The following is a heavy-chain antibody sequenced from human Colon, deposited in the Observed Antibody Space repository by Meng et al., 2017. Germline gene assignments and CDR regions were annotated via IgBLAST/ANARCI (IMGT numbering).Heavy chain of an antibody. CDR2: IYYSGST. D-gene: IGHD6-13*01. CDR3: AGDRYSIAAAGLDGYYYGMDV. J-gene: IGHJ6*02. V-gene: IGHV4-31*03. CDR1: GGSISSGGYY. Sequence: SETLSLTCTVSGGSISSGGYYWSWIRQHPGKGLEWIGYIYYSGSTYYNPSLKSRVTISVDTSKNQFSLKLSSVTAADTAVYYCAGDRYSIAAAGLDGYYYGMDVWGQGTTVTVSS.